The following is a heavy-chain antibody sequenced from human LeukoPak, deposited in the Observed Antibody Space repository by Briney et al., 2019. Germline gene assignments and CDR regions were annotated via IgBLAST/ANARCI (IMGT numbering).Heavy chain of an antibody. D-gene: IGHD3-10*01. CDR2: ISYDGSNK. J-gene: IGHJ4*02. CDR3: AKARRVRGVIYYFDY. V-gene: IGHV3-30*18. Sequence: QPGRSLRLSCAASGFTFSSYGMHWARQAPGKGLEWVAVISYDGSNKYYADPVKGRFTISRDNSKNTLYLQMNSLRAEDTAVYYCAKARRVRGVIYYFDYWGQGTLVTVSS. CDR1: GFTFSSYG.